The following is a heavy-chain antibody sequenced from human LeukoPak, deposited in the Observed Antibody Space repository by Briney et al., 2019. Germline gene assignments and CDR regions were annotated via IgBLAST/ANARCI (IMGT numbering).Heavy chain of an antibody. V-gene: IGHV4-30-4*01. CDR2: IYYSGST. J-gene: IGHJ4*02. CDR3: ARTGNYYDSSGYYYTDYFDY. CDR1: GGSISSGDYY. D-gene: IGHD3-22*01. Sequence: SQTLSLTCTVSGGSISSGDYYWSRIRQPPGKGLEWIGYIYYSGSTYYNPSLKSRVTISVDTSKNQFSLKLSSVTAADTAVYYCARTGNYYDSSGYYYTDYFDYWGQGTLVTVSS.